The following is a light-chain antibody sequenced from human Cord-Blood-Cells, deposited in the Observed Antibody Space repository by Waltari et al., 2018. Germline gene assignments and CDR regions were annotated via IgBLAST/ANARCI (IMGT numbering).Light chain of an antibody. CDR1: QSVSSN. CDR2: GAS. CDR3: HQYNNWPYA. Sequence: IVMTQSPAPLSVSLGERATLSCRASQSVSSNLAWYQQKPGQSPRHLIYGASTRATGIPARFSGSASGTEFTLTISILQSEDFSVYYCHQYNNWPYAFGQGTKLEIK. V-gene: IGKV3-15*01. J-gene: IGKJ2*01.